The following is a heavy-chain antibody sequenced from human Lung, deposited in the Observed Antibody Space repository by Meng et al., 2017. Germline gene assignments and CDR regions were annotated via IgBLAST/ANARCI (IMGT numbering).Heavy chain of an antibody. CDR3: ARERHSTIIRGVIDF. CDR2: INHGGST. D-gene: IGHD3-10*01. Sequence: LLQVGARRLWPSGTLSRPCAGYGGSISGSYWSWISQSPAKGLEWIGKINHGGSTNYNPSLESRVTISVDTPKNQFSLRLTSMTVADTAVYYCARERHSTIIRGVIDFWGQGALVTVSS. CDR1: GGSISGSY. V-gene: IGHV4-34*01. J-gene: IGHJ4*02.